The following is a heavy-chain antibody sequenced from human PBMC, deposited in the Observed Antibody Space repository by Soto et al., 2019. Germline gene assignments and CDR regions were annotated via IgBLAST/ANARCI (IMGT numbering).Heavy chain of an antibody. CDR3: AKDRPYNLRGYISHHEPSDV. V-gene: IGHV1-69*06. Sequence: QVQLVQSGAELRQPGSSVRVSCKASGGTLSKFGIAWFRQAPGQRPEWMGNILPIFDEPTYACTLKNRLNFVPDKANDVVYMELGSLTSENPTIYYCAKDRPYNLRGYISHHEPSDVWGQGT. CDR2: ILPIFDEP. D-gene: IGHD5-12*01. CDR1: GGTLSKFG. J-gene: IGHJ3*01.